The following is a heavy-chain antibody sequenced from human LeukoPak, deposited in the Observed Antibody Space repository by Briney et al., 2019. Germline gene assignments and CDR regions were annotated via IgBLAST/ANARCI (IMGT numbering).Heavy chain of an antibody. J-gene: IGHJ4*02. Sequence: GGSLRLSCAASGFTFDEYAMHWVRQAPGKGLEWVSGISWNSGLIDYAASVKGRFTISGDNAKNSLFLQMNSLKAEDTAFYYCAKVGIFGLVTYYFDYWGQGTLVTVSS. D-gene: IGHD3/OR15-3a*01. CDR2: ISWNSGLI. V-gene: IGHV3-9*01. CDR3: AKVGIFGLVTYYFDY. CDR1: GFTFDEYA.